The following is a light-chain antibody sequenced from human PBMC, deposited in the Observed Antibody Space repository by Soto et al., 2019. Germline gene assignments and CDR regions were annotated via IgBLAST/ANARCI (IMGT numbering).Light chain of an antibody. V-gene: IGLV2-8*01. CDR3: SSYVGTNRYV. J-gene: IGLJ1*01. CDR2: EVY. Sequence: QSALTQPPSASGSPGQSVTISCTGTSSDVGGYNYVSWYQHHPGKAPKLSIYEVYKRPSGVPDRFSGSKSGNTAALTVSGLQAEDEAYYYCSSYVGTNRYVFGTGTKLTVL. CDR1: SSDVGGYNY.